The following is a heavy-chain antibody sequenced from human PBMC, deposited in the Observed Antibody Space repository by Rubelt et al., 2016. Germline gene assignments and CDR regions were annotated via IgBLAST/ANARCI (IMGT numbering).Heavy chain of an antibody. V-gene: IGHV1-46*01. CDR2: ITSSGGST. CDR3: AARHGTQTYGAFDL. Sequence: QEQLVQSGAEVRKPGASVSISCKPSGHNFIGYHIHWVRQAPGQGLEWMGIITSSGGSTSYEQKFQGRGSLTRDTLELNSLRPEDTAVYFCAARHGTQTYGAFDLWGQGTKVTVSS. CDR1: GHNFIGYH. J-gene: IGHJ3*01. D-gene: IGHD6-13*01.